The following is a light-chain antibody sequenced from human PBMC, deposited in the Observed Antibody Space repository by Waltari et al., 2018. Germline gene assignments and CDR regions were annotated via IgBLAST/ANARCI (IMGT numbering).Light chain of an antibody. CDR2: YKSDSDK. J-gene: IGLJ2*01. CDR3: MIWRSGASE. Sequence: QAVLTQPSSLSASPGASASLTCTLRSGVNVANNRNYWYQQKPGSPPQYRLRYKSDSDKQQGSGVPSRFSGSKDASANAGILLISGLQSEDEADYYCMIWRSGASEFGGGTKLTVL. CDR1: SGVNVANNR. V-gene: IGLV5-45*03.